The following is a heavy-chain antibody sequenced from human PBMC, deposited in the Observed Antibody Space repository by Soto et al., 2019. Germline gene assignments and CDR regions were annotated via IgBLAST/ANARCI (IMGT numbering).Heavy chain of an antibody. V-gene: IGHV3-33*01. J-gene: IGHJ4*02. CDR3: ARALGYCSGGICYWDRFGY. CDR2: IWYDGSNK. D-gene: IGHD2-15*01. Sequence: PGGTLRLSWAASGGTFGSYGMHWVRQAPGKGLEWVAVIWYDGSNKEYADSVKGRFTISRDNSKNAPYLRQHSLRCEDTAGQYCARALGYCSGGICYWDRFGYWGQGPLVTISS. CDR1: GGTFGSYG.